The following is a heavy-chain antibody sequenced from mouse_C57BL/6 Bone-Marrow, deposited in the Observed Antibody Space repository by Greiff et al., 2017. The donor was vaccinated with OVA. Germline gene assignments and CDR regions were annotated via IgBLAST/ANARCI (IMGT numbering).Heavy chain of an antibody. V-gene: IGHV14-4*01. Sequence: VQLQQSGAELVRPGASVKLSCTASGFNFKDDYMHWVKQRPEQGLEWIGWIDPENGDTEYTPKFQGKATITADTSSSTAYLQLSSLTSEDTAVYYCTAYGNFDYWGQGTTLTVSS. J-gene: IGHJ2*01. D-gene: IGHD2-1*01. CDR3: TAYGNFDY. CDR1: GFNFKDDY. CDR2: IDPENGDT.